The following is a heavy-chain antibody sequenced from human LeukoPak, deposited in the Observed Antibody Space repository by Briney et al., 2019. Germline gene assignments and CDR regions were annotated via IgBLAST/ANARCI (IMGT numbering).Heavy chain of an antibody. CDR2: ISSSSSYM. Sequence: GGSLRLSCAASGFTFSSYSMNWVRQAPGKGLEWVSSISSSSSYMYYADSVKGRFTISRDNAKNSLYMQVNSLRDEDTAVYYCARDTLVYADSPDAFDIWGQGTMVTVSS. CDR1: GFTFSSYS. D-gene: IGHD4-17*01. CDR3: ARDTLVYADSPDAFDI. J-gene: IGHJ3*02. V-gene: IGHV3-21*01.